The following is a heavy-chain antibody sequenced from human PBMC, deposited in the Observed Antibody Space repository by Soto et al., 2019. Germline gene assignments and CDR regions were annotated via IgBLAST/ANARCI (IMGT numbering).Heavy chain of an antibody. Sequence: QVQLVQSGAEVKKPGASVKVSCKASGYTFTSYGISWVRQAPGQGLEWMGWISAYNGNTNYAQKLQGRVTMSTDTSSSTAYLELRSLRSDDTAVYYCARDGKDIVVVPAANYDYYYMDVWGKGTTVTVSS. J-gene: IGHJ6*03. CDR2: ISAYNGNT. CDR1: GYTFTSYG. D-gene: IGHD2-2*01. V-gene: IGHV1-18*01. CDR3: ARDGKDIVVVPAANYDYYYMDV.